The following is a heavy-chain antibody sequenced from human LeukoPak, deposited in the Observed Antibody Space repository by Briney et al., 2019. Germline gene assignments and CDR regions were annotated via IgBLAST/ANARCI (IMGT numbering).Heavy chain of an antibody. V-gene: IGHV1-46*01. D-gene: IGHD3-3*01. CDR1: GYTFTSYY. CDR3: ARDQPDDYDFWSGRNWFDP. J-gene: IGHJ5*02. CDR2: INPSGGST. Sequence: ASVKVSCKASGYTFTSYYMHWVRQAPGQGLEWMGIINPSGGSTSYAQKFQGRVTMTRDTSTSTVYMELSSLRSEDTAVYYCARDQPDDYDFWSGRNWFDPWGQGTLVTVSS.